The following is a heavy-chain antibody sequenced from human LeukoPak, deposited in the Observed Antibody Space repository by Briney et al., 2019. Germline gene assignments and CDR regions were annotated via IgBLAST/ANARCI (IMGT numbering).Heavy chain of an antibody. J-gene: IGHJ5*02. CDR1: GDSITSHY. V-gene: IGHV4-4*09. CDR3: ARQSSAAGTHWFDP. D-gene: IGHD6-13*01. CDR2: IHTNGNT. Sequence: SETLSLTCAVSGDSITSHYWSWLRRPPGKGPEWIGYIHTNGNTNSKSSLKSRVTMSVDTSKNQLSLKLTSVTAADTAVYYCARQSSAAGTHWFDPWGQGTLVTVSS.